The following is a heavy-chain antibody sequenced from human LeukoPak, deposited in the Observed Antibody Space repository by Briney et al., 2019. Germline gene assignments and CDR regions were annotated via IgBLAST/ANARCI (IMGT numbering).Heavy chain of an antibody. CDR1: GYSISSGYY. D-gene: IGHD3-10*01. V-gene: IGHV4-38-2*02. CDR3: ARDLTMVRGGSFDY. Sequence: SETLSLTCSVSGYSISSGYYWGWIRQPPGKGLEWIGSIYHSGSTYYNPSLKSRVTISVDTSKNQFSLKLSSVTAADTAVYYCARDLTMVRGGSFDYWGQGTLVTVSS. CDR2: IYHSGST. J-gene: IGHJ4*02.